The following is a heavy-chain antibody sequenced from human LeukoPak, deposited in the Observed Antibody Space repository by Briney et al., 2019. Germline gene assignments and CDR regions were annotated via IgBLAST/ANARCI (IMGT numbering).Heavy chain of an antibody. V-gene: IGHV4-59*01. J-gene: IGHJ5*02. CDR2: IYYSGST. CDR1: GGSISSYY. CDR3: AREGDSSSWYSNNWFDP. Sequence: SETLSLTCTVSGGSISSYYWSWIRQPPGKGLEWIGYIYYSGSTNYNPPLKSRVTISVDTSKNQFSLKLSSVTAADTAVYYCAREGDSSSWYSNNWFDPWGQGTLVTVSS. D-gene: IGHD6-13*01.